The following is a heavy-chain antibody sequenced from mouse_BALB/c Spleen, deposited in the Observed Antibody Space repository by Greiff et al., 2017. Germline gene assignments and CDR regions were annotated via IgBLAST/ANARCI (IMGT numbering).Heavy chain of an antibody. Sequence: QVQLQQPGAELVKPGASVKMSCKASGYTFTSYNMHWVKQTPGQGLEWIGAIYPGNGDTSYNQKFKGKATLTADKSSSTAYMQLSSLTSEDSAVYYCARCTTVGHYAMDYWGQGTSVTVSS. J-gene: IGHJ4*01. CDR3: ARCTTVGHYAMDY. V-gene: IGHV1-12*01. CDR1: GYTFTSYN. CDR2: IYPGNGDT. D-gene: IGHD1-1*01.